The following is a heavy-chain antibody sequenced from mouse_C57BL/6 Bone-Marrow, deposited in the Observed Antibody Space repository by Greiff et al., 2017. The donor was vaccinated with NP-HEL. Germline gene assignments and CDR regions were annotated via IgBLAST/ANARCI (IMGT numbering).Heavy chain of an antibody. CDR1: GFTFSSYT. Sequence: DVQLVESGGGLVKPGGSLKLSCAASGFTFSSYTMSWVRQTPEKRLEWVATISGGGGNTYYPDSVKGRFTISRDNAKNTLYLQMSSLRSEDTALYYCARRGSSLDYWGQGTTLTVSS. V-gene: IGHV5-9*01. CDR3: ARRGSSLDY. D-gene: IGHD1-1*01. J-gene: IGHJ2*01. CDR2: ISGGGGNT.